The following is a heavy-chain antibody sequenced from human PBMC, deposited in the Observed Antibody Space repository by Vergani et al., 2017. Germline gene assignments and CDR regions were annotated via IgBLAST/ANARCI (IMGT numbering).Heavy chain of an antibody. D-gene: IGHD3-3*01. V-gene: IGHV5-51*01. Sequence: EVQLVQSGAEVKKPGESLKISCEGSGYTFTDYWVGWVRQKPGKGLEWMGVVYARDSITRYSLSFEGQVTISADKSINTAYLQWSSLKASDTAMYYCAKRAVGRQYWSENWFDPWGQGTLVTVFS. CDR3: AKRAVGRQYWSENWFDP. CDR1: GYTFTDYW. CDR2: VYARDSIT. J-gene: IGHJ5*02.